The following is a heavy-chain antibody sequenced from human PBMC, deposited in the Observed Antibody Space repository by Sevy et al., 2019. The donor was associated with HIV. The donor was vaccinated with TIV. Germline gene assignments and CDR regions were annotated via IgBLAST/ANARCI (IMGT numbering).Heavy chain of an antibody. CDR2: IFKSGDGT. V-gene: IGHV3-23*01. J-gene: IGHJ3*02. D-gene: IGHD3-22*01. CDR1: GFTLRTYA. CDR3: AGARYDSSGSFDAFDI. Sequence: GGSLRLSCVASGFTLRTYAMNWVRQAPGKGLKWVSTIFKSGDGTYYADSVKGRFTIARDNSKNTVYLHMNSLRAEDTGLYFCAGARYDSSGSFDAFDIWGQGTMVIVSS.